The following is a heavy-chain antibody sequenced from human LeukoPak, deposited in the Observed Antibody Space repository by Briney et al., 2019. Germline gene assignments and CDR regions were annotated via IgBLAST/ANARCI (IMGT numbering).Heavy chain of an antibody. CDR3: ALGYCTGDSCH. V-gene: IGHV1-46*03. CDR1: GYAFTSYY. J-gene: IGHJ4*02. D-gene: IGHD2-15*01. Sequence: ASVKVSCKASGYAFTSYYIHWVRQAPGQGLEWMGIINPSGGSTSYAQKFQGRVTMTRDTSTGTVYMELSSLRSEDTAVFYCALGYCTGDSCHWGQGTLVTVSS. CDR2: INPSGGST.